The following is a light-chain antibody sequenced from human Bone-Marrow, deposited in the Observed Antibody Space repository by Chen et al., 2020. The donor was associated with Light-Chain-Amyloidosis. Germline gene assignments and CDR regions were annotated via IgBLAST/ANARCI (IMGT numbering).Light chain of an antibody. V-gene: IGLV2-14*01. CDR2: EVT. Sequence: QSALTQPASVSGSPGQSITISCTGTSSVVGGDNHVSWYQQHPDKAPNIMIYEVTNRPSCVPDRCSGSKSDNTASMTISGLQTEDEADYFCSSYTITNTLVFGSGTRVTVL. J-gene: IGLJ1*01. CDR1: SSVVGGDNH. CDR3: SSYTITNTLV.